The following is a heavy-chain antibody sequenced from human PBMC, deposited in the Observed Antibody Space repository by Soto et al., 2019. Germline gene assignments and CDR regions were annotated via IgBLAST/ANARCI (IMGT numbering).Heavy chain of an antibody. J-gene: IGHJ4*02. V-gene: IGHV4-59*01. CDR3: ASWYSGTLYGYET. CDR2: VFYTGST. CDR1: VGSSIIYH. Sequence: PSSSXSLTCTVGVGSSIIYHWSLIRQSPGKGLECIGYVFYTGSTKYNTALKRRVTLSVDTSKNQLYLKLSSVSAADTGLYYCASWYSGTLYGYETWGQGILLKVYS. D-gene: IGHD1-26*01.